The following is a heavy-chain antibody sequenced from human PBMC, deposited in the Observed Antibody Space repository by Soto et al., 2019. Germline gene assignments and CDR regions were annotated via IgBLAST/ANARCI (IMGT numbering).Heavy chain of an antibody. J-gene: IGHJ4*02. D-gene: IGHD3-3*01. CDR2: IYHSGSV. CDR1: GVSVNSSTW. Sequence: PSETLSLTCAVPGVSVNSSTWWSWVSQPPGKGLEWIAEIYHSGSVIYNPSLRSRVILAIDWSKNQFSLTLTSVTAADTAVYYCVSSPVANLGVVSIPYYCGWWGAEALVTVSS. V-gene: IGHV4-4*02. CDR3: VSSPVANLGVVSIPYYCGW.